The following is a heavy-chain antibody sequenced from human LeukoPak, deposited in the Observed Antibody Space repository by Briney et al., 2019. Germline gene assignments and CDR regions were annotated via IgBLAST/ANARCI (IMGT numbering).Heavy chain of an antibody. CDR3: ARVHAGYCSGGSCLHFDY. CDR2: ISHSGSI. Sequence: PSETLSLTCAVSGDSISTNYWWTWVRQPPGKGLEWIGEISHSGSINYNPSLKSRVTISVDTSKNQFSLKLSSVTAADTAVYYCARVHAGYCSGGSCLHFDYWGQGTLVTVSS. CDR1: GDSISTNYW. J-gene: IGHJ4*02. D-gene: IGHD2-15*01. V-gene: IGHV4-4*02.